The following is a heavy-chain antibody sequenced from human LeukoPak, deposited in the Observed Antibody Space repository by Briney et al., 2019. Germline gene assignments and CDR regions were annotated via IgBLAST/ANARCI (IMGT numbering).Heavy chain of an antibody. V-gene: IGHV3-21*01. Sequence: NPGGSLRLSCAASGFTFSSYSMNWVRQAPGKGLEWVSSISSSSSYIYYADSVKGRFTISRDNAKNSLYLQMNSLRAEDTAVYYCARDWGYYYYYGMDVWGRGTTVTVSS. D-gene: IGHD3-16*01. CDR2: ISSSSSYI. J-gene: IGHJ6*02. CDR1: GFTFSSYS. CDR3: ARDWGYYYYYGMDV.